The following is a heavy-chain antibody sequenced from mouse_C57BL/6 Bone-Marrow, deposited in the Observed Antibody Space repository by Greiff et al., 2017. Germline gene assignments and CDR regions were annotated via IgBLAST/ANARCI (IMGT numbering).Heavy chain of an antibody. CDR1: GFTFSSYT. CDR3: ARQDYGSSYDWFAY. Sequence: EVQVVESGGGLVKPGGSLKLSCAASGFTFSSYTTSWVRQTPEKRLEWVATISGGGGNTYYPDSVKGRFTISRDNAKNTLYLQMSSLRSEDTALYYCARQDYGSSYDWFAYWGQGTLVTVSA. CDR2: ISGGGGNT. D-gene: IGHD1-1*01. J-gene: IGHJ3*01. V-gene: IGHV5-9*01.